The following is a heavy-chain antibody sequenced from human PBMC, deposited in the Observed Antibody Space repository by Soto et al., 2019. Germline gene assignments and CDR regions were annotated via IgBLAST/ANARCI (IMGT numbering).Heavy chain of an antibody. CDR2: MNPNSGNT. CDR3: PSRATLSILLLPAAITYGIDV. CDR1: GYTFTSYD. J-gene: IGHJ6*02. D-gene: IGHD2-2*01. Sequence: QVQLVQSGAEVKKPGASVKVSCKASGYTFTSYDINWVRQATGQGLEWMGWMNPNSGNTGYAQKLKGRITMTRNTSIRTAYMELSSRRSEDTTVYYCPSRATLSILLLPAAITYGIDVWGQWSTVTVSS. V-gene: IGHV1-8*01.